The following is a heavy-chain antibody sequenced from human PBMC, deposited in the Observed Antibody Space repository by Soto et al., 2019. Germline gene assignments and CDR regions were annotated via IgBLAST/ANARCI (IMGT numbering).Heavy chain of an antibody. Sequence: GGSLRLSCAASGFTFSDYYMSWIRQAPGKGLEWVSYISSSSNYTNYADSVKGRFTISRDNAKNSLYLQMNSLRAEDTAVYYCARDSDYGAKNWFDPWGQGTLVTVSS. CDR1: GFTFSDYY. J-gene: IGHJ5*02. CDR2: ISSSSNYT. D-gene: IGHD4-17*01. CDR3: ARDSDYGAKNWFDP. V-gene: IGHV3-11*05.